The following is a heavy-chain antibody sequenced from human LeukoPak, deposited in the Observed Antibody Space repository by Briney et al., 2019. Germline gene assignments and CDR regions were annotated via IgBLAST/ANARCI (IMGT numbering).Heavy chain of an antibody. CDR2: ITPIFGTG. Sequence: ASVKVSCKASGGTFSSNAISWVRQAPGQGLEWMGGITPIFGTGKYAQKFQGRVTITADESTSTAYMELSSLRSEDTAVYYCARGRRFGELSFDAFDIWGQGTMVTVSS. V-gene: IGHV1-69*13. D-gene: IGHD3-10*01. CDR1: GGTFSSNA. J-gene: IGHJ3*02. CDR3: ARGRRFGELSFDAFDI.